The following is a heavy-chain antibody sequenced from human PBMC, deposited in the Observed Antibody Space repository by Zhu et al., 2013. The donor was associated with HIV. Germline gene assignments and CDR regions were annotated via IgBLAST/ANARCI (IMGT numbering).Heavy chain of an antibody. CDR1: GGSFSGYY. D-gene: IGHD6-13*01. V-gene: IGHV4-34*01. CDR3: ARGHSSSWFGTGMYAFDI. J-gene: IGHJ3*02. Sequence: QVQLQQWGAGLLKPSETLSLTCAVYGGSFSGYYWSWIRQPPGKGLEWIGEINHSGSTNYNPSLKSRVTISVDTSKNQFSLKLSSVTAADTAVYYCARGHSSSWFGTGMYAFDIWGQGTMVTVSS. CDR2: INHSGST.